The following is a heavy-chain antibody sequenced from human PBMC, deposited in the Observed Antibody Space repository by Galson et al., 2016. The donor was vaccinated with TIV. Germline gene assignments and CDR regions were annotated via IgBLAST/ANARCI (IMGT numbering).Heavy chain of an antibody. CDR3: ARINCARAFDY. CDR1: GYIFINYY. CDR2: FNPDSGAT. V-gene: IGHV1-2*02. J-gene: IGHJ4*02. Sequence: SVKVSCKASGYIFINYYIHWVRQAPGQGLEWLGWFNPDSGATQYAQKFQGRVTMTRDTSISTAYMELRRLISNDTAVYYCARINCARAFDYWGQGTQVTGSS. D-gene: IGHD1-1*01.